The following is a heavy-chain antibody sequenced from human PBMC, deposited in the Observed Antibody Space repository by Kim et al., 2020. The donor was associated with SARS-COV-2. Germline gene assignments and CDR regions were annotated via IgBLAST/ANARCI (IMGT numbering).Heavy chain of an antibody. J-gene: IGHJ5*02. CDR2: ISAYNGNT. CDR3: ASSATKGNSSSWLLPWFDP. CDR1: GYTFTSYG. Sequence: ASVKVSCKASGYTFTSYGISWVRQAPGQGLEWMGWISAYNGNTNYAQKLQGRVTMTTDTSTSTAYMELRSLRSDDTAVYYCASSATKGNSSSWLLPWFDPWGQGTLVTVSS. D-gene: IGHD6-13*01. V-gene: IGHV1-18*01.